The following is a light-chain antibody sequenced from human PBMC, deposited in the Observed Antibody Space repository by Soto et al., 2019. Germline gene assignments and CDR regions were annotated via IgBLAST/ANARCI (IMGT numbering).Light chain of an antibody. Sequence: EIVLTQSPATLSLSPGERATLSCRASQSVSSYLAWYQQKPGQAPRLLIYDASNRATGIPARFSGSGDGTDLTLTISSLEPEDFAVYYCQQRSNLPPATFGQGTKLEIK. V-gene: IGKV3-11*01. CDR1: QSVSSY. CDR3: QQRSNLPPAT. CDR2: DAS. J-gene: IGKJ2*01.